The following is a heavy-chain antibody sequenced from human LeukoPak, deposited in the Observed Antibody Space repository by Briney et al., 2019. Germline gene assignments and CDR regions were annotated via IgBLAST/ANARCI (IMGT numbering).Heavy chain of an antibody. Sequence: GGSLRLSCAASGFTFGDYAMSWVRQAPGKGLEWVGFIRSKAYGGTIEYAASVKGRFTISRDDSKSIAYLQMNSLKIEDTALYYCTRGPIQLWIHNAMDVWGQGTTVTVSS. J-gene: IGHJ6*02. D-gene: IGHD5-18*01. CDR2: IRSKAYGGTI. CDR1: GFTFGDYA. CDR3: TRGPIQLWIHNAMDV. V-gene: IGHV3-49*04.